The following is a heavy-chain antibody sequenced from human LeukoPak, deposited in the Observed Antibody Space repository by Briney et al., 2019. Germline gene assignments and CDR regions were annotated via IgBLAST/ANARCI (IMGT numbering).Heavy chain of an antibody. J-gene: IGHJ3*02. CDR1: GFTFSSYE. D-gene: IGHD2-2*01. V-gene: IGHV3-48*03. Sequence: PGGSLRLSCAASGFTFSSYEMNWVRQAPGKGLEWVSYISSSGNTIYYADSVKGRFTISRDNAKNSLYLQMNSLRAEDTAVYYCTREEVVVLDVLDIWGQGTMVTVSS. CDR3: TREEVVVLDVLDI. CDR2: ISSSGNTI.